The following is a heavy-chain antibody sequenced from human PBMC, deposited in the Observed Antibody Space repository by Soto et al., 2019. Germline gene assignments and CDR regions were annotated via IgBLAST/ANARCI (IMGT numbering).Heavy chain of an antibody. J-gene: IGHJ4*02. CDR2: ISGYNGNT. D-gene: IGHD2-8*01. CDR1: GYTFTRYG. V-gene: IGHV1-18*01. Sequence: QVQLLQSGAEVKKPGASVRVSCKTSGYTFTRYGVSWVRQAPGQGLEWMGWISGYNGNTKEGHKFEGTVILTTDTAANTAHMELRSLTSNDTAVYYCARGSAYSTPWRFASWGQGTLVTVSS. CDR3: ARGSAYSTPWRFAS.